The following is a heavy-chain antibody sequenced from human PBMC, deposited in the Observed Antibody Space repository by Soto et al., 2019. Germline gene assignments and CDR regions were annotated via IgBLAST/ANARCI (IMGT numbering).Heavy chain of an antibody. Sequence: QVPLVQSGAEVKKPGSSVTVSCKASGGTFSSYAIHWVRQAPGQGLEWMGGIIPMYGPAQYAQRFQGRVTITADESTTTVYMELTSLTSQDTAVYYCARVTSMVRGVIDNWFCPWVHGTLVTVSS. V-gene: IGHV1-69*01. D-gene: IGHD3-10*01. CDR3: ARVTSMVRGVIDNWFCP. CDR1: GGTFSSYA. J-gene: IGHJ5*02. CDR2: IIPMYGPA.